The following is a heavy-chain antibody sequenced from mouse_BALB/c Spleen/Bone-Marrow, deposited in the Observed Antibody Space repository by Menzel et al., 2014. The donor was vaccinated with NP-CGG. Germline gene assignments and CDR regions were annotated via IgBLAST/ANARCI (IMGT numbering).Heavy chain of an antibody. CDR3: ARLGYYGWFAY. V-gene: IGHV4-1*02. CDR1: GFDFRRYW. Sequence: EVQRVESGGGLVQPGGSLKLSCAASGFDFRRYWMSWVRQAPGKGLEWIGEINPGSNTINYTPSLKDKFIISRDNAKNTLYLQMSKVKSEDTALYYCARLGYYGWFAYWGQGTLVTVSA. J-gene: IGHJ3*01. CDR2: INPGSNTI. D-gene: IGHD2-3*01.